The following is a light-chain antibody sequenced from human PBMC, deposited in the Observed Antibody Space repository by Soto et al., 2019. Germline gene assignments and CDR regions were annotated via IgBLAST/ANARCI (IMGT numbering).Light chain of an antibody. J-gene: IGLJ1*01. V-gene: IGLV2-14*01. CDR2: DVS. CDR3: SSYTSSSTRV. Sequence: QPAAVSGSPGQSITISCTGTSSDVGGYNYVSWYQQHPGKAPKLMIYDVSNRPSGVSNRFSGSKSGNTASLTISGLQAEDEGDYYCSSYTSSSTRVFGTGTKVTVL. CDR1: SSDVGGYNY.